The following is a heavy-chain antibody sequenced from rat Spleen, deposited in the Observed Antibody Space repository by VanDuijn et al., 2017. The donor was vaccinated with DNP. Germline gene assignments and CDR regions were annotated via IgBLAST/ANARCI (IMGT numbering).Heavy chain of an antibody. V-gene: IGHV2-41*01. CDR1: GFSLTSYG. Sequence: QVQLKESGPGLVQPSQTLSLTCTVSGFSLTSYGLSWVRQPPGKGLEWMGIIWNTGATRYNSALKSRLNFSKATSKSQVFLTLNSLQTEDTATYYCARDLIIRDTTSAMDVWGQGTSVTVSS. D-gene: IGHD4-3*01. J-gene: IGHJ4*01. CDR3: ARDLIIRDTTSAMDV. CDR2: IWNTGAT.